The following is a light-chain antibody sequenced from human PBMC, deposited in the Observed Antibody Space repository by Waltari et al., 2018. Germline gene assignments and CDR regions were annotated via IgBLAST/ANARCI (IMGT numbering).Light chain of an antibody. CDR3: QQYHGGPYT. Sequence: TVMIQSPVTLSVSPGATVTLSCRASQSVSNNVAWYQQTPGQAPRLLIYAAFSRGNAIPARFGGRGAETDFTLTIRPLQSGDFGVYCGQQYHGGPYTFGEGTKLE. CDR2: AAF. CDR1: QSVSNN. J-gene: IGKJ2*01. V-gene: IGKV3-15*01.